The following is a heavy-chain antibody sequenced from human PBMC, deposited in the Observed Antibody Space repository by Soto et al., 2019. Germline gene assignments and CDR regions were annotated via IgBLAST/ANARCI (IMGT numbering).Heavy chain of an antibody. CDR1: GFTFSSYG. J-gene: IGHJ4*02. D-gene: IGHD2-21*02. CDR2: ISYDGSNK. V-gene: IGHV3-30*18. CDR3: AKELLAYCGGDCYLSLDY. Sequence: QVQLVESGGGVVQPGRSLRLSCAASGFTFSSYGMHWVRQAPGKGLEWVAVISYDGSNKYYADSVKGRFTISRDNSKNTLYLQMNSLRAEDTAVSYCAKELLAYCGGDCYLSLDYWGQGTLVTVSS.